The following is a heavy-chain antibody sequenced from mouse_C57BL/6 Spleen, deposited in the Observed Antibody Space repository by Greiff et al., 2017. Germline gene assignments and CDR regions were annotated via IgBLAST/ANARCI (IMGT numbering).Heavy chain of an antibody. CDR1: GYAFSSSW. D-gene: IGHD2-1*01. V-gene: IGHV1-82*01. Sequence: QVQLQQSGPELVKPGASVKISCKASGYAFSSSWMNWVKQRPGKGLEWIGRIYPGDGDTNYNGKFKGKATLTADKSSSTAYMQLSSLTSEDSAVYFCARGGLPMDYWGQGTSVTVSS. CDR3: ARGGLPMDY. CDR2: IYPGDGDT. J-gene: IGHJ4*01.